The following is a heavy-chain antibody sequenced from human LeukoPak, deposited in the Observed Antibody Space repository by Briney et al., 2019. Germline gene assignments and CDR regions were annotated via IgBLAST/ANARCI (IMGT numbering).Heavy chain of an antibody. CDR2: IYSGGST. Sequence: GGSLRLSCAASGLTVSSNYMTWVRQAPGKGLEWVSVIYSGGSTYYADSVKGRFTTSRDNSKNTLYLQMNSLRAEDTAVYYCARAVDPYYFDYWGQGTLVTVSS. V-gene: IGHV3-53*01. J-gene: IGHJ4*02. D-gene: IGHD2-21*01. CDR1: GLTVSSNY. CDR3: ARAVDPYYFDY.